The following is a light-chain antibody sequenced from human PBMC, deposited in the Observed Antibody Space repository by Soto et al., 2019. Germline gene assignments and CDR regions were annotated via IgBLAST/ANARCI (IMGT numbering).Light chain of an antibody. V-gene: IGKV1-5*03. CDR3: QKYHNYRT. CDR2: KAS. CDR1: QSISSW. Sequence: DIQMTQSPSTLSASVGDRVTITCRASQSISSWLAWYQQKPGKAPKLLIYKASSLESGVPSRFSGSGSGTEFTLTINSLQPDDFATYYCQKYHNYRTLGQGTNVDIK. J-gene: IGKJ1*01.